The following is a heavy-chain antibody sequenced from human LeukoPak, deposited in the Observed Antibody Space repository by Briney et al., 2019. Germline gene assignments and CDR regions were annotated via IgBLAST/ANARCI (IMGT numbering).Heavy chain of an antibody. V-gene: IGHV3-9*01. D-gene: IGHD3-22*01. J-gene: IGHJ4*02. Sequence: GRSLRLSCAASGFTFDDYAMHWVRQAPGKGLEWVSGISWNSGSIGYADSVKGRFTISRDNAKNSLYLQMNSLRAEDTALYYCAKDIHRYYDSSGALDYWGQGTLVTVSS. CDR1: GFTFDDYA. CDR2: ISWNSGSI. CDR3: AKDIHRYYDSSGALDY.